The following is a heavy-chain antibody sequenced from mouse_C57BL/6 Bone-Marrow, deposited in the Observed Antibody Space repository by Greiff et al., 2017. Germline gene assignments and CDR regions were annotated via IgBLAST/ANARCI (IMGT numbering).Heavy chain of an antibody. D-gene: IGHD3-2*01. Sequence: QVQLQQSGAELMKPGASVKLSCKATGYTFTGYWIEWVKQRPGPGLEWIGEILPGSGCTNYNEKFKGKATFTADTSSNTAYMQLSSLTTEDSAIYYCATLDSAFFFDYWGQGTTLTVSS. CDR1: GYTFTGYW. CDR2: ILPGSGCT. CDR3: ATLDSAFFFDY. V-gene: IGHV1-9*01. J-gene: IGHJ2*01.